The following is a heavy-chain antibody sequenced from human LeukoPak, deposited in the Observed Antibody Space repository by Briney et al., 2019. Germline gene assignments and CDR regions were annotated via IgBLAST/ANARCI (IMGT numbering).Heavy chain of an antibody. CDR2: ISWDGGST. J-gene: IGHJ4*02. CDR3: AKGSNPIPTYYYDSSGYYLDY. CDR1: GFTYDESA. Sequence: GGSLRLSCAASGFTYDESAMHWVRQAPGKGLEWVSLISWDGGSTYYADSVKGRFTISRDNSKNSLYLQMNSLRAEDTALYYCAKGSNPIPTYYYDSSGYYLDYWGQGTLVTVSS. D-gene: IGHD3-22*01. V-gene: IGHV3-43D*03.